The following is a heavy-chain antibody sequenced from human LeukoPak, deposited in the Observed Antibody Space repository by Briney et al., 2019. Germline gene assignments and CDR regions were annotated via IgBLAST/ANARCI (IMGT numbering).Heavy chain of an antibody. CDR2: IGGDGSRT. Sequence: QSEGSLRLSCAASGFTFSDHWMHWVRLVAGKGLVWVASIGGDGSRTWYADSVKGRSTISRDSAKNTLHLQMDSLRAEDTAMYYCVRGTVMDRGVDYWGQGTLVTVSS. V-gene: IGHV3-74*01. D-gene: IGHD5-18*01. CDR3: VRGTVMDRGVDY. CDR1: GFTFSDHW. J-gene: IGHJ4*02.